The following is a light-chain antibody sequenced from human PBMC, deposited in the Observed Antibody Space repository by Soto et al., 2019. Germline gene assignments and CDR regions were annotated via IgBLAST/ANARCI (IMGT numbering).Light chain of an antibody. Sequence: QSALTQPASVSGSPGQSITISCTGTSSDVGNYNYVSWYQQYPGRVPKLLIYMVSNRPSGVSNRFSGSKSGNTASLTISGLQAEVEADYFCTSPTPGSLYVFGTGTKVTVL. CDR1: SSDVGNYNY. CDR3: TSPTPGSLYV. J-gene: IGLJ1*01. V-gene: IGLV2-14*01. CDR2: MVS.